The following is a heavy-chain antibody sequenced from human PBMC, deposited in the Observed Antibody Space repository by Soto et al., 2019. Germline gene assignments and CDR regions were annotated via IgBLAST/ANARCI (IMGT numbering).Heavy chain of an antibody. Sequence: GGSLRLSCAASGFTFSSYAMSWVRQAPGKGLEWVSAISGSGGSTYYADSVKGRFTISRDNSKNTLYLQMNSLRAEDTAVYYCGKVLWATMVGGVIRGKAFDMWGKGKMFTV. CDR1: GFTFSSYA. CDR3: GKVLWATMVGGVIRGKAFDM. D-gene: IGHD3-10*01. J-gene: IGHJ3*02. CDR2: ISGSGGST. V-gene: IGHV3-23*01.